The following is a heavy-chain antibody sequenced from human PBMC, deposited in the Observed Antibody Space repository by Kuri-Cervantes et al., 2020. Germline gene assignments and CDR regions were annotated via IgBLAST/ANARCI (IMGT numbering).Heavy chain of an antibody. V-gene: IGHV3-9*01. Sequence: SLKISCAASGFTFDDYAMHWVRQAPGKGLEWVSGISWNSGSIGYADSVKGRFTISRDNAKNTLYLQMNSLRDGDTAVYYCAKSDWFDPWGQGTLVTVSS. J-gene: IGHJ5*02. CDR1: GFTFDDYA. CDR2: ISWNSGSI. CDR3: AKSDWFDP.